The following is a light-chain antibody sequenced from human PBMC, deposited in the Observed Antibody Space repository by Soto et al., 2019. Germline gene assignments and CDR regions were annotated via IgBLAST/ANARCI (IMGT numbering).Light chain of an antibody. CDR1: SSDVGGYNY. J-gene: IGLJ1*01. CDR2: DVN. Sequence: QSVLTQPRSVSGSPGQSVTISCTGTSSDVGGYNYVSWYQHHPGKAPKLLIYDVNKRPSGVPDRFSGSKSGNTASLTISGLQAEDETDYYCCSFAGTYTDVFGTGTKLTVL. CDR3: CSFAGTYTDV. V-gene: IGLV2-11*01.